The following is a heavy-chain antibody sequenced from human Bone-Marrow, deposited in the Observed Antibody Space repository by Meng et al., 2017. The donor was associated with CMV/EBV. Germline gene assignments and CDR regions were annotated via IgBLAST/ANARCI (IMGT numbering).Heavy chain of an antibody. D-gene: IGHD4-17*01. CDR1: GYTFTGYY. Sequence: ASVKVSCKASGYTFTGYYIYWVRQAPGQGLEWMGWINPNSGGTNYAQKFQGRVTMTRDTSISTAYMELSRLRSDDTAVYYCAGGGDYDNWFDPWGQGTLVTVSS. V-gene: IGHV1-2*02. J-gene: IGHJ5*02. CDR2: INPNSGGT. CDR3: AGGGDYDNWFDP.